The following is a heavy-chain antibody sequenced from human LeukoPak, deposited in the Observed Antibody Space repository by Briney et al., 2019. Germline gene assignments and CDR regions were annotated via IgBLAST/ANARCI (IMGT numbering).Heavy chain of an antibody. Sequence: ASVTVSCKASGYTFTGYYMHWVRQAPGQGLGWMGWINPNSGGTNYAQKFQGRVTMTRDTSISTAYMELSRLRSDDTAVYYCAREKDTAMVYFDYWGQGTLVTVSS. V-gene: IGHV1-2*02. D-gene: IGHD5-18*01. CDR2: INPNSGGT. J-gene: IGHJ4*02. CDR3: AREKDTAMVYFDY. CDR1: GYTFTGYY.